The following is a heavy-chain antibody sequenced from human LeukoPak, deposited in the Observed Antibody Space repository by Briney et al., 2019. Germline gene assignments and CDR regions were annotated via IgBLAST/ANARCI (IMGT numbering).Heavy chain of an antibody. Sequence: GESLKISCKGSGCSFTSYWIGWVRQMPGKGLEWMGIIYPGDSDTRYSPSFQGQVTISADKSISTAYLQWSSLKASDTAMYYCARHGVVGATTDYFDYWGQGTLVTVSS. V-gene: IGHV5-51*01. CDR2: IYPGDSDT. CDR1: GCSFTSYW. J-gene: IGHJ4*02. D-gene: IGHD1-26*01. CDR3: ARHGVVGATTDYFDY.